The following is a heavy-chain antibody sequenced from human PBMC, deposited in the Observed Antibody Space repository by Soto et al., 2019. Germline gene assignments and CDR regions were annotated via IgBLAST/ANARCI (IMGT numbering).Heavy chain of an antibody. Sequence: QITLKESGPTLVKPTQTLTLTCTFSGFSLTASGVAVGWIRQPPGKALEWLALLYWDGDKRYRPSLKSRLTINKDTSQNQVVLTMTNMDPLDTATYYCAQRTRQQFTDAFALWGQGIMVTVSS. CDR3: AQRTRQQFTDAFAL. V-gene: IGHV2-5*02. J-gene: IGHJ3*01. CDR2: LYWDGDK. CDR1: GFSLTASGVA. D-gene: IGHD4-17*01.